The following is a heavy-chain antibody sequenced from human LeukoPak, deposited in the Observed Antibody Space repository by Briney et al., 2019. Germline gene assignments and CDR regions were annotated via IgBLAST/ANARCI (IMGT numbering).Heavy chain of an antibody. CDR2: IRQDGSEK. Sequence: PGGSLRLSCAASGFTFSSYWMSWVRQAPGKGLEWVANIRQDGSEKYYVDSVKGRFTISRDNAKNSLYLQMNSLRAEDTAVYYCARDPRYCSSTSCHDAFDIWGQGTMVTVSS. CDR1: GFTFSSYW. D-gene: IGHD2-2*01. V-gene: IGHV3-7*01. CDR3: ARDPRYCSSTSCHDAFDI. J-gene: IGHJ3*02.